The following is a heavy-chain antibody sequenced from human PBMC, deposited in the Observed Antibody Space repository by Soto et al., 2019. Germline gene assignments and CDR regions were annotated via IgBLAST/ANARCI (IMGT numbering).Heavy chain of an antibody. Sequence: PSQTLSLTCAISGDSVSGNSAAWNWIRQSPSRGLEWLGRTYYRSRWYIDYAVSVKSRITVTPDTSKNQFSLHLNSVTPEDTAVYSSTRVFPCDVSRNSYLDAWGQGALVTVSS. D-gene: IGHD6-13*01. CDR3: TRVFPCDVSRNSYLDA. CDR1: GDSVSGNSAA. J-gene: IGHJ4*02. CDR2: TYYRSRWYI. V-gene: IGHV6-1*01.